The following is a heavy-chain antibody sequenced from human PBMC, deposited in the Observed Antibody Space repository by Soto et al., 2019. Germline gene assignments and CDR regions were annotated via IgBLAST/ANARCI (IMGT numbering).Heavy chain of an antibody. V-gene: IGHV3-7*01. CDR1: GFSFRNYW. CDR2: IKHDGSEQ. J-gene: IGHJ4*02. D-gene: IGHD2-15*01. Sequence: EVQLVESGGDLVQPGGSLRLSCAVSGFSFRNYWMSWVRQAPGKGLEWVANIKHDGSEQNFLDSVKGRFTISRDNGKNSLFLQMNSLRAEDTAVYYCARDIGYSSFDYWGQGTLVTVSS. CDR3: ARDIGYSSFDY.